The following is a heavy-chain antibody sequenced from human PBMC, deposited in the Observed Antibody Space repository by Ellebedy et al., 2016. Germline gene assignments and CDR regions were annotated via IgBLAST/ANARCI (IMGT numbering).Heavy chain of an antibody. CDR2: ISSSSSYI. CDR1: GFTFSSYS. Sequence: GGSLRLXXAASGFTFSSYSMNWVRQAPGKGLEWVSSISSSSSYIYYADSVKGRFTISRDNAKNSLYLQMNSLRAEDTAVYYCARDLGVRRFYITMVRGVNDAFDIWGQGTMVTVSS. J-gene: IGHJ3*02. CDR3: ARDLGVRRFYITMVRGVNDAFDI. V-gene: IGHV3-21*01. D-gene: IGHD3-10*01.